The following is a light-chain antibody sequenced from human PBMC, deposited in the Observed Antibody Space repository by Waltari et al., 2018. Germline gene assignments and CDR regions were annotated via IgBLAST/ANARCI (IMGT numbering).Light chain of an antibody. Sequence: VMTQSPATLSLSPGDRATLSCRASQSVSNSLSWYQQKPGQSPRLLSYNAITRATGIPARFIGSGSGTDFTLTIGSLEPEDAAVYFCLQRTNWPPTFGGGTTVEIK. CDR1: QSVSNS. J-gene: IGKJ4*01. CDR2: NAI. CDR3: LQRTNWPPT. V-gene: IGKV3-11*01.